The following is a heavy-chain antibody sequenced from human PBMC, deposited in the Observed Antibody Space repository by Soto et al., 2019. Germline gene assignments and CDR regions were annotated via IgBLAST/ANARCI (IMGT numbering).Heavy chain of an antibody. V-gene: IGHV4-34*01. CDR2: INHSGST. CDR3: ARMSDDYGDYYGMDV. CDR1: GGSFSGYY. Sequence: PSETLSLTCAVYGGSFSGYYWSWIRQPPGKGLEWIGEINHSGSTNYNPSPKSRVTISVDTSKNQFSLKLSSVTAADTAVYYCARMSDDYGDYYGMDVWGQGTTVTVSS. D-gene: IGHD4-17*01. J-gene: IGHJ6*02.